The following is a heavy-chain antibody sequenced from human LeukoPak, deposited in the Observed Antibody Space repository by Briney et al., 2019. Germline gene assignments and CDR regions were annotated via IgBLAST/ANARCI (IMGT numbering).Heavy chain of an antibody. CDR2: MNPNSGNT. D-gene: IGHD2-21*01. CDR1: GFTFTSHD. V-gene: IGHV1-8*01. J-gene: IGHJ6*02. Sequence: GASVKVSCKASGFTFTSHDYNWVRQATGQGLEWMGWMNPNSGNTGYAQKFQGRVTVTRDTSITTVYMELSSLTSEDTAVYYCARSLPRILVVIAAGYYYGMDVWGQGTTVTVSS. CDR3: ARSLPRILVVIAAGYYYGMDV.